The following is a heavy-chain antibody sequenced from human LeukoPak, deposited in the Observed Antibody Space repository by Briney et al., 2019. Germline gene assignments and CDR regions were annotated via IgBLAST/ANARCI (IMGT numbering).Heavy chain of an antibody. CDR2: INPSSGST. D-gene: IGHD3-22*01. CDR3: ARPHDYYDSSAYYAY. CDR1: GGTFSSYV. V-gene: IGHV1-46*01. Sequence: ASVKVSCKASGGTFSSYVINWVRQAPGQGLEWMGMINPSSGSTYYAQEFQGRVTMTGDTSTSTVYMELSSLRSEDTAVYYCARPHDYYDSSAYYAYWGQGTLVTVSS. J-gene: IGHJ4*02.